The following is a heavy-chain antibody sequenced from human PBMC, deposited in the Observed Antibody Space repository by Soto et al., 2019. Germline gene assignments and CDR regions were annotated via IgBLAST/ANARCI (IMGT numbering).Heavy chain of an antibody. V-gene: IGHV3-30-3*01. J-gene: IGHJ6*02. CDR1: GFTFSSYA. CDR2: ISYDGSNK. CDR3: ARDRSGWSLYYYYYGMDV. D-gene: IGHD6-19*01. Sequence: GESLKISCAASGFTFSSYAMHWVRQAPGKGLEWVAVISYDGSNKYYADSVKGRFTISRDNSKNTLYLQMNSLRAEDTAVYYCARDRSGWSLYYYYYGMDVWGQGTTVTVSS.